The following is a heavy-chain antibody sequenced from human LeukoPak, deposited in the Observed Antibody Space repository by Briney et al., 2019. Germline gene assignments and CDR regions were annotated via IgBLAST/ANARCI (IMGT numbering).Heavy chain of an antibody. V-gene: IGHV3-48*04. CDR1: GFTFSSYS. CDR3: ANIQGTVADAFDI. Sequence: GGSLRLSCAASGFTFSSYSMNWVRQAPGKWLEWVSYISSSSSTIYYTDSVKGRFTISRDNAKKSLYLQMNSLRAEDTAVYYCANIQGTVADAFDIWGQGTMVTVSS. D-gene: IGHD1-1*01. CDR2: ISSSSSTI. J-gene: IGHJ3*02.